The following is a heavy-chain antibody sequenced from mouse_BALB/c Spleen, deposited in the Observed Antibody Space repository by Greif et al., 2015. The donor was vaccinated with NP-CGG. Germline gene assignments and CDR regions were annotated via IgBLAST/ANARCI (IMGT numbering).Heavy chain of an antibody. Sequence: QVQLQQPGAELVRPGSSVKISCKASGYAFSSYWMNWVKQRPGQGLEWIGQIYPGDGDTNYNGKFKGKATLTADKSSSTAYMQLSSLTSEDSAVYFCARSTDSSGSYYAMDYWGQGTSVTVSS. CDR2: IYPGDGDT. J-gene: IGHJ4*01. CDR1: GYAFSSYW. V-gene: IGHV1-80*01. CDR3: ARSTDSSGSYYAMDY. D-gene: IGHD3-2*01.